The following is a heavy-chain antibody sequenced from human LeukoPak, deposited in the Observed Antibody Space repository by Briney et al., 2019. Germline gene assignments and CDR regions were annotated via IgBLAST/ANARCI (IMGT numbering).Heavy chain of an antibody. CDR3: ARGGSHYDILTGYRNNWLDP. CDR2: INHSGST. Sequence: SETLSLTCAVYGGSFSGYYWSWIRQPPGKGLEWIGEINHSGSTNYNPSLKSRVTISVDTSKNQFSLKLSSVTAADTAVYYCARGGSHYDILTGYRNNWLDPWGQGTLVTVSS. V-gene: IGHV4-34*01. J-gene: IGHJ5*02. D-gene: IGHD3-9*01. CDR1: GGSFSGYY.